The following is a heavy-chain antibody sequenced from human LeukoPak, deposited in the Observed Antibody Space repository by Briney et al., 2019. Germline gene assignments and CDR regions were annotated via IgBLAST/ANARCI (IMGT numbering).Heavy chain of an antibody. CDR1: GYTFTGYY. CDR3: ARAQWELPHWAFDF. D-gene: IGHD1-26*01. J-gene: IGHJ3*01. Sequence: ASVKFSCKASGYTFTGYYMHWVRQAPGQGLEWMGWINPNSGGTNYAQKFQGRVTMTRDTSMSTAYMELSRLRSDDTAVYYCARAQWELPHWAFDFWGQGTLVNVGS. V-gene: IGHV1-2*02. CDR2: INPNSGGT.